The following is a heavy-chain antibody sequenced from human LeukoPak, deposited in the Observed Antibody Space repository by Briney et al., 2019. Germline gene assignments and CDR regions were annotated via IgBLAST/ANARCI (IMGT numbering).Heavy chain of an antibody. J-gene: IGHJ5*02. CDR2: IYSTGTT. D-gene: IGHD3-10*01. CDR1: GFAVSSNY. V-gene: IGHV3-66*03. Sequence: GGSLRLSCAASGFAVSSNYVSWVRQAPGKGLEWVSVIYSTGTTFYADSVKGRFAISRDNPKNTVYLQMNGLRPEDTAVYYCARDRGPGWFDPWGQGTLVTVSS. CDR3: ARDRGPGWFDP.